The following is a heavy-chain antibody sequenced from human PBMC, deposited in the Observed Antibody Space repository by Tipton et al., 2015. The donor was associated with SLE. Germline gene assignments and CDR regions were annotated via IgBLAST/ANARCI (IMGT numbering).Heavy chain of an antibody. V-gene: IGHV4-30-2*01. CDR3: ARGMGLDSSGNYNPFDY. Sequence: TLSLTCAVSGGSISSGGYSWSWIRQPPGKGLEWIGYIYHSGSTYYNPSLKSRVTTSVHRSKNQFSLKLSSVTAADTAVYYCARGMGLDSSGNYNPFDYSGQASVATVSS. J-gene: IGHJ4*02. D-gene: IGHD3-22*01. CDR1: GGSISSGGYS. CDR2: IYHSGST.